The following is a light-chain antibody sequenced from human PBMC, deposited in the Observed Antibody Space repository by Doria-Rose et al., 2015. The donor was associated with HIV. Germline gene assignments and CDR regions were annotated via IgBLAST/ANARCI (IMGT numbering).Light chain of an antibody. J-gene: IGKJ1*01. V-gene: IGKV3-20*01. CDR2: DGS. CDR3: HQYGTSWT. CDR1: QSFSSTY. Sequence: TQSPGTLSLSPGERATLSCRASQSFSSTYLAWYQQKPGQAPSLLIYDGSTRAAGIPDRFSASGPGTDFTLTTNRLEPKDFALYYCHQYGTSWTFGQGTKVEI.